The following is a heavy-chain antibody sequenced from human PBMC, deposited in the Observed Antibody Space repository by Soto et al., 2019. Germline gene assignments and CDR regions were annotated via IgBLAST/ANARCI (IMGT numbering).Heavy chain of an antibody. Sequence: GSGPTLVNPTQTLTLTCTFSGFSRTTSGMCVSWIRQRPGKALEWLALIDWEDDKYYRQSLKTRLTISEDSSKNQVVLTMTNMDPVDTATYYCARIRKDHGESIDYWGQGTLVTVSS. CDR3: ARIRKDHGESIDY. CDR1: GFSRTTSGMC. CDR2: IDWEDDK. V-gene: IGHV2-70*01. J-gene: IGHJ4*02.